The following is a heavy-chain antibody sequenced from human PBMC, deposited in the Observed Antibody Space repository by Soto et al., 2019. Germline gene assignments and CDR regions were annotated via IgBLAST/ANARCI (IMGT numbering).Heavy chain of an antibody. D-gene: IGHD5-12*01. J-gene: IGHJ4*02. CDR3: ATSPRGYDFVY. V-gene: IGHV3-23*01. Sequence: GGSLRLSCAASGFTFSSYAMSWVRQAPGKGLEWVSAISGSGGSTYYADSVKGRFTISRDNSKNTLYLQMNSLRAEDTAVYYCATSPRGYDFVYXGQGTLVTVSS. CDR2: ISGSGGST. CDR1: GFTFSSYA.